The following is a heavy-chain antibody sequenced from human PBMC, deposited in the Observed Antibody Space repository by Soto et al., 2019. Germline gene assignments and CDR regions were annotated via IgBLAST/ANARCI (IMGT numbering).Heavy chain of an antibody. V-gene: IGHV5-10-1*01. Sequence: PGESLKISCKGSGYSFAGYWITWVRQKPGKGLEWMGRIDPSDSQTYYSPSFRGHVTISVTKSITTVFLQWSSLRASDTAMYYCARQKYDSDTGPNFQYYFDSWGQGTPVTV. CDR2: IDPSDSQT. J-gene: IGHJ4*02. CDR3: ARQKYDSDTGPNFQYYFDS. CDR1: GYSFAGYW. D-gene: IGHD3-22*01.